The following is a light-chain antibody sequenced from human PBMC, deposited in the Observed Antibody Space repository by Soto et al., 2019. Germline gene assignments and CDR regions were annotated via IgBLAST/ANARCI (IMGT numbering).Light chain of an antibody. CDR3: SSYTSSTVYI. V-gene: IGLV2-14*03. CDR1: SSDVGGYSY. Sequence: LTQPASVSGSPGQSITISCTGTSSDVGGYSYVSWYQQHPGDAPKLMIYHVTNRPSGVSDRFSGSKSGNTASLTISGLQAEDEADYYCSSYTSSTVYIFGTGTKVTVL. J-gene: IGLJ1*01. CDR2: HVT.